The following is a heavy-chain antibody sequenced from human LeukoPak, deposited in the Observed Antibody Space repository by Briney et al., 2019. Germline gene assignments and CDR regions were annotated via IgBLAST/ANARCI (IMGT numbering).Heavy chain of an antibody. D-gene: IGHD3-9*01. Sequence: GGSLRLSCAASGFTFSTSWMSWVRQAPGKGLEWVSLIYSGVGTSYADSVKGRFTISRHNSKNTVYLQMNSLRVDDTAVYYCARSRDWFSSYYFDYWGQGTLVTVSS. CDR2: IYSGVGT. V-gene: IGHV3-53*04. CDR3: ARSRDWFSSYYFDY. J-gene: IGHJ4*02. CDR1: GFTFSTSW.